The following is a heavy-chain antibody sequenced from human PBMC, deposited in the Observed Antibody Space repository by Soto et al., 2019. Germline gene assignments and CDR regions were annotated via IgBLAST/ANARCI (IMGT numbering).Heavy chain of an antibody. J-gene: IGHJ4*02. CDR1: GFSFSTYA. CDR2: TRSSVGST. CDR3: ASIVCAHGYYDSSGYYYGY. V-gene: IGHV3-23*01. D-gene: IGHD3-22*01. Sequence: PGGSLRLSCAASGFSFSTYAMSWVRHPQRKGLGWVGATRSSVGSTYYTDSVEGRFTNSRDNSKNTLYMQINSLRAEDTAVYYCASIVCAHGYYDSSGYYYGYWGQGTLVTVSS.